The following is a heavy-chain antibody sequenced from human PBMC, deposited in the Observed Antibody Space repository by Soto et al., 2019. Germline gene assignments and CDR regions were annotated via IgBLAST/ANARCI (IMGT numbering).Heavy chain of an antibody. CDR3: ARRDYGDYEGYAFDI. V-gene: IGHV4-59*08. J-gene: IGHJ3*02. CDR1: GGSISSYY. Sequence: SETLSLTCTVSGGSISSYYWSWIRQPPGKGLEWIGYIYYSGSTNYNPSLKSRVTISVDTSKSQFSLKLSSVTAADTAVYYCARRDYGDYEGYAFDIWGQGTMVTVSS. CDR2: IYYSGST. D-gene: IGHD4-17*01.